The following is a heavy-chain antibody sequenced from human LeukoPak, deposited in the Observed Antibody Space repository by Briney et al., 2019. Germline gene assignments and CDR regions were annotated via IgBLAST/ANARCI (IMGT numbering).Heavy chain of an antibody. V-gene: IGHV1-2*06. CDR2: INPNSDGT. CDR3: AREWSYYDSGHHALDY. Sequence: ASVKVSCKASGYTFTGYYIHWVRQAPGQGLEWMGRINPNSDGTNYARQFQARVTMTRDTSINTAYMELNRLPSDDTAIYYCAREWSYYDSGHHALDYWGQGTLLTVSS. J-gene: IGHJ4*02. CDR1: GYTFTGYY. D-gene: IGHD3-22*01.